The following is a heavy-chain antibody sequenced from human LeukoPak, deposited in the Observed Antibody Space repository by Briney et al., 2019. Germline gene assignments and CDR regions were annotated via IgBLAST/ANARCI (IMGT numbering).Heavy chain of an antibody. CDR2: LNADGNSI. CDR1: GFTFSNYW. J-gene: IGHJ4*02. Sequence: GGSLRLSCAASGFTFSNYWMHWVRQAPGKGLVWVSRLNADGNSITYADSVRGRFAISRDNAKNTVHLQMNSLRVEDTAIYFCAGAYSAYDPFDYWGQGILVTVSS. CDR3: AGAYSAYDPFDY. D-gene: IGHD5-12*01. V-gene: IGHV3-74*01.